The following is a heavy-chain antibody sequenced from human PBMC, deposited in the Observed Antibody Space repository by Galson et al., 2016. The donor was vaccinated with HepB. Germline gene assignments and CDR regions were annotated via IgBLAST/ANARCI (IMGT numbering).Heavy chain of an antibody. V-gene: IGHV4-31*03. Sequence: TLSLTCTVSGGSISSGGYYWSWIRQHPGKGLEWIGYIYYSGSTYYNPSLKSRVTISVDTSKNQFSLKLSSVTAADTAVYYCARGGGYETIDAFDIWGQGTMVTVSS. D-gene: IGHD1-26*01. CDR2: IYYSGST. CDR3: ARGGGYETIDAFDI. J-gene: IGHJ3*02. CDR1: GGSISSGGYY.